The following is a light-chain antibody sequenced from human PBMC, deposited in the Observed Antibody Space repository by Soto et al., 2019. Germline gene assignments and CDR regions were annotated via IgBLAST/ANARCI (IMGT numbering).Light chain of an antibody. Sequence: NFMLTQPHSVSESPGKTVTISCTRSSGSIASNYVQWYQQRPGSAPTTVIYEDNQRPSGVPDRFSGSIDSSSNSASLTISGLKTEDEADYYCQSYDSSNPHVVCGGGTKLTVL. V-gene: IGLV6-57*04. CDR2: EDN. CDR3: QSYDSSNPHVV. CDR1: SGSIASNY. J-gene: IGLJ2*01.